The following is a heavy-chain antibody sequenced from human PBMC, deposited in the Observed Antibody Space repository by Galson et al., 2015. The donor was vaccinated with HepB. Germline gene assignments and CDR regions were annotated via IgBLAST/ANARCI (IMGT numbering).Heavy chain of an antibody. CDR2: IYSGGST. J-gene: IGHJ4*02. CDR3: ARADLIVGTFDY. V-gene: IGHV3-53*01. CDR1: GFTVSSNY. Sequence: SLRLSCAASGFTVSSNYMSWVRQAPGKGLEWVSVIYSGGSTYYADSVKGRFTISRDNSKNTLYLQMNSLRAEDTAVYYCARADLIVGTFDYWGQGTLVTVSS. D-gene: IGHD1-26*01.